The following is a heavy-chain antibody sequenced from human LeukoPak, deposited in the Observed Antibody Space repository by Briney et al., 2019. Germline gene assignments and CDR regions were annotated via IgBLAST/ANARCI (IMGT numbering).Heavy chain of an antibody. CDR2: IYYSGST. J-gene: IGHJ4*02. D-gene: IGHD6-13*01. Sequence: PSETLSLTCTVSGGSISSYYWSWIRQPPGKGLEWIGYIYYSGSTNYNPSLKSRVTISVDTSKNQFSLKLSSVTAADTAVYYCAKTGYSSSWYYFGYWGQGTLVTVSS. CDR1: GGSISSYY. V-gene: IGHV4-59*01. CDR3: AKTGYSSSWYYFGY.